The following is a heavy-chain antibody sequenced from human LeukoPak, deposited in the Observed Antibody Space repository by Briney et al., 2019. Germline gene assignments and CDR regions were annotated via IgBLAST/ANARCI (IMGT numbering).Heavy chain of an antibody. J-gene: IGHJ4*02. CDR3: ARDQEGFDY. V-gene: IGHV1-46*01. CDR1: GYTFTNNY. Sequence: ASVKVSCKASGYTFTNNYLHWVRQAPGQGLEWMGMIYPRDGSTSYAQNFQGRVTVTRDTSTTTVHMGLRGLRSEDTAVYYCARDQEGFDYWGQGTVATASS. CDR2: IYPRDGST.